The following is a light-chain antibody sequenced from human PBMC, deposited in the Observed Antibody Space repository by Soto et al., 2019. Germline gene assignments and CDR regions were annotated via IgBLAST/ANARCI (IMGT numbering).Light chain of an antibody. CDR3: AVWDDSLNGPV. V-gene: IGLV1-44*01. CDR2: LNN. J-gene: IGLJ2*01. Sequence: QLVLTQPPSASGTPGQRVTISCSGSSSNIGRNTVNWYQQLPGTAPKLLIYLNNERPSGVPDRISGSKSGTSASLAISGLQSEDESDYYCAVWDDSLNGPVFGGGTKLTVL. CDR1: SSNIGRNT.